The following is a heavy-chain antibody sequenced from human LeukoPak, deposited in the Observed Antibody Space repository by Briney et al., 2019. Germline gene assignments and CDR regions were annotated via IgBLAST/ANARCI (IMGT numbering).Heavy chain of an antibody. D-gene: IGHD3-22*01. J-gene: IGHJ4*02. CDR1: GYTFTSYA. V-gene: IGHV1-3*01. Sequence: ASVKVSCKASGYTFTSYAMHWVRQAPGQRLEWMGWINAGNGNTKYSQEFQGRVTITRDTSASTAYMELSRLRSDDTAVYYCAREKGHYYDSSGYLDGGIDYWGQGTLVTVSS. CDR3: AREKGHYYDSSGYLDGGIDY. CDR2: INAGNGNT.